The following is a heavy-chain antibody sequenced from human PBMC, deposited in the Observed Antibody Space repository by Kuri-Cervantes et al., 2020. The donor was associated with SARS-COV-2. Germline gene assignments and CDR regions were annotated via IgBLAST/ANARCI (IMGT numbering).Heavy chain of an antibody. Sequence: SETLSLTCTVSGGSVSSSSYYWGWIRQPPGKGLEWIGSIYYTGSAYYNPSLKSRVTISVDTSKNQFSLKLSSVTAADTAVYYCACLSSGYNDVFDFWGQGMLVTVSS. CDR3: ACLSSGYNDVFDF. CDR2: IYYTGSA. CDR1: GGSVSSSSYY. V-gene: IGHV4-39*01. D-gene: IGHD3-22*01. J-gene: IGHJ4*02.